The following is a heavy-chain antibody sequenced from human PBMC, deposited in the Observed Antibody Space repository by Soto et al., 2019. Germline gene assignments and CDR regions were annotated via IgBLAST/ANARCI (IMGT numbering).Heavy chain of an antibody. J-gene: IGHJ4*02. CDR3: ARSRYTSGWWTPPFDY. CDR1: GGSISSYY. V-gene: IGHV4-59*01. D-gene: IGHD6-19*01. Sequence: SETLSLTCAVSGGSISSYYWSWIRQPPGKGLEWIGYIYYSGSTNYNPSLKSRVTISVDTSKNQFSLKLTSVTAADTAVYDCARSRYTSGWWTPPFDYWGQGTLVTVSS. CDR2: IYYSGST.